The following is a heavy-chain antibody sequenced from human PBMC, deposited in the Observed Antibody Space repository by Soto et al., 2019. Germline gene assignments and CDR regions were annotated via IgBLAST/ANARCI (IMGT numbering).Heavy chain of an antibody. CDR1: GFTFSSYG. V-gene: IGHV3-33*06. J-gene: IGHJ4*02. D-gene: IGHD4-17*01. Sequence: VQLVESGGGVVQPGRSLRLSCAASGFTFSSYGMHWVRKAPGKGLEWVALLWYDGSNIYYADSVKGRFTLSRDNSKNTLNLQMNSMRVDDTAIYFCAKNRDPMNTVTEIDYWGQGTLVTVSS. CDR2: LWYDGSNI. CDR3: AKNRDPMNTVTEIDY.